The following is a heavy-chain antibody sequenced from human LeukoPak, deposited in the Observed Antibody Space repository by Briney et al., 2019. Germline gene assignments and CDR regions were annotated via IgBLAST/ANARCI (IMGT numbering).Heavy chain of an antibody. CDR1: GGSINSATYY. D-gene: IGHD2-21*01. CDR2: IYSSGST. V-gene: IGHV4-39*01. Sequence: SETLSLTCTVSGGSINSATYYWGWIRQPPGNGLEWIGTIYSSGSTSYTPSLESRVTMSVDTSKNQFFLKLTSVTAADTAVYYCARALAYCAGNCVTDYFDYWGQGALVTVSS. J-gene: IGHJ4*02. CDR3: ARALAYCAGNCVTDYFDY.